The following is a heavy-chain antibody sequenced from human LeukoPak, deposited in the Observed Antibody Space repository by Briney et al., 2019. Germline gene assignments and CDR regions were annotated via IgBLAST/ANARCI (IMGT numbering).Heavy chain of an antibody. Sequence: GGSLRLSCAASGFTFSSYSMNWVRQAPGNGLEWVSAISGSSSYRYYADSVKGRFTISRDNAKHSLYLQMNSLRAEDTAVCYCAREATADYYMDVWGKGTTVTVSS. CDR1: GFTFSSYS. D-gene: IGHD5-12*01. J-gene: IGHJ6*03. CDR3: AREATADYYMDV. V-gene: IGHV3-21*01. CDR2: ISGSSSYR.